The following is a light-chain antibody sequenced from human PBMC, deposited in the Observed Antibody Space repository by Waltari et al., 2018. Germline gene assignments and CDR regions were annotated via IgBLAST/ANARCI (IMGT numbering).Light chain of an antibody. J-gene: IGLJ3*02. CDR3: QVWDNTDHRRV. Sequence: SYVLTQPPSVSVGPGTTARITCGGYDIADTSVTWYQQKPGQAPVLVMYYDSDRPSGIPERFSGSNSGNTATLTISRVEAGDEADYYCQVWDNTDHRRVFGGGTKLTVL. CDR2: YDS. CDR1: DIADTS. V-gene: IGLV3-21*04.